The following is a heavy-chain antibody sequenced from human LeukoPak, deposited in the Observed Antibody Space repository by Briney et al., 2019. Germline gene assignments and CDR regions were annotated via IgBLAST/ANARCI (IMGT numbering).Heavy chain of an antibody. D-gene: IGHD6-13*01. J-gene: IGHJ3*02. CDR1: GFTFRTYG. CDR2: ISSSSVYI. V-gene: IGHV3-21*01. CDR3: ARQYPYSSSWSPDTFDI. Sequence: PGGSLRLSCAASGFTFRTYGMHWVRQAPGKGLEWVSSISSSSVYIDYADSVKGRFTISRDNAKNSLYLQMNSLRAEDTAVYYCARQYPYSSSWSPDTFDIWGQGTMVTVSS.